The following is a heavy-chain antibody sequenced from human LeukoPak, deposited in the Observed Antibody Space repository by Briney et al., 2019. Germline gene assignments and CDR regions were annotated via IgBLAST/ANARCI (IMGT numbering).Heavy chain of an antibody. CDR1: GFTFSSYW. CDR2: INSDGSST. V-gene: IGHV3-74*01. Sequence: GGSLRLSCAASGFTFSSYWMHWVRQAPGKGLVWVSHINSDGSSTSYVDSVKGRFTISRDNAKNTLYLQMNSLRAEDTAVYYCARATGYSYGYSRFDYWGQGTLVTVSS. CDR3: ARATGYSYGYSRFDY. D-gene: IGHD5-18*01. J-gene: IGHJ4*02.